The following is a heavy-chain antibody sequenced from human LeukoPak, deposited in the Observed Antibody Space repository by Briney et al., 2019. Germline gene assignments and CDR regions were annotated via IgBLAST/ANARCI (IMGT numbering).Heavy chain of an antibody. Sequence: TGGSLRLSCAASGFTFSSYGMNWVRQAPGKGLEWVSSISSSSSYIYYADSVKGRFTISRDNAKNSLYLQMNSLRAEDTAVYYCARDRVGGGALDYWGQGTLVTVSS. CDR1: GFTFSSYG. V-gene: IGHV3-21*01. D-gene: IGHD3-10*01. J-gene: IGHJ4*02. CDR3: ARDRVGGGALDY. CDR2: ISSSSSYI.